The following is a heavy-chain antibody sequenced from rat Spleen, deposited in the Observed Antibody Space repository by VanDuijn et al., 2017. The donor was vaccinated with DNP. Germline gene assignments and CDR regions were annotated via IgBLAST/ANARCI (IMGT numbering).Heavy chain of an antibody. CDR3: AGRPPPTRGPFDY. CDR1: GFTFNNYW. D-gene: IGHD1-4*01. CDR2: ITNTGGST. J-gene: IGHJ2*01. Sequence: EVQLVESGGGLVQPGRSLKLSCVASGFTFNNYWMTWIRQAPGKGLEWVAYITNTGGSTYYRDSVKGRFTVSRDNAKSTLYLQMDSLRSEDTATYYCAGRPPPTRGPFDYWGQGVTVTVSS. V-gene: IGHV5-31*01.